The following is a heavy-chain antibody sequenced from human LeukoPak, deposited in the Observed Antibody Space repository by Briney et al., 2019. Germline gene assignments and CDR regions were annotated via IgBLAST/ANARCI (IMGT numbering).Heavy chain of an antibody. CDR3: ARDRSKVTAYDDALDI. J-gene: IGHJ3*02. CDR2: ISDVGDTQ. V-gene: IGHV3-48*03. Sequence: GGSLRLSCVASEFTFSSFELNWVRQAPGKGLEWISYISDVGDTQHYADSVKSRFTISRDNARNSLFLQMNSLTAEDTGVYYCARDRSKVTAYDDALDIWGQGTMVIVSS. D-gene: IGHD2-21*02. CDR1: EFTFSSFE.